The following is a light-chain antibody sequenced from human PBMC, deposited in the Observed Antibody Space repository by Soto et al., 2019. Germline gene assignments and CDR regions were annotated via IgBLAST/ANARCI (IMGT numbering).Light chain of an antibody. J-gene: IGKJ3*01. Sequence: EIVWTQSPGTLSLSPGERATLSCRASQSVSSSYLAWYQQKPGQAPRLLIYGASSRATGIPDRFSGSGSGTHFTLTISRLEPEDFSVYYCQQYGSSPFTFGPGTKVDIK. V-gene: IGKV3-20*01. CDR3: QQYGSSPFT. CDR2: GAS. CDR1: QSVSSSY.